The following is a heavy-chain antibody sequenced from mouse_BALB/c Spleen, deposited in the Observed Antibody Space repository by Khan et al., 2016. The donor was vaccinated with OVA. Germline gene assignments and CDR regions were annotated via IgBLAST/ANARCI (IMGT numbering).Heavy chain of an antibody. Sequence: EVQLQESGPGLVKPSQSLSLTCTVTGYSITRDYAWNLIRQFPGNKLEWMGYISYSGSTSYNPSLKSRISIARDTSKIPFFLPFTSMTTEDTATYDCARGNYYGYAMDYWGQGTSVTVSS. V-gene: IGHV3-2*02. D-gene: IGHD1-1*01. CDR1: GYSITRDYA. CDR3: ARGNYYGYAMDY. CDR2: ISYSGST. J-gene: IGHJ4*01.